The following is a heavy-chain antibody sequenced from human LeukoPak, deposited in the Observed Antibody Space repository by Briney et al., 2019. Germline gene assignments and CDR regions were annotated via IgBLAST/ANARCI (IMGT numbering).Heavy chain of an antibody. D-gene: IGHD2-2*02. CDR2: IWYDGSNK. Sequence: GGSLRLSCAASGFTFSSYGMHWVRQAPGKGLEWVAVIWYDGSNKYYADSVKGRFTISRDNSKNTLYLQMNSLRAEDTAVYYCARGLPVVVPAAIAYWGQGTLVTVSS. J-gene: IGHJ4*02. CDR1: GFTFSSYG. CDR3: ARGLPVVVPAAIAY. V-gene: IGHV3-33*01.